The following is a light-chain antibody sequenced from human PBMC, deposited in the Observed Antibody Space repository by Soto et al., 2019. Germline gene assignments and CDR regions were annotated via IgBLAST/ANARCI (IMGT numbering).Light chain of an antibody. J-gene: IGLJ2*01. Sequence: QSALTQPASVSGSPGQSITISCTGSSTDVGGYNYVSWHQQHPGKAPKLMIFDVTKRPSGVSNRFSGSKSGDTASLTISGLQAEDEADYYCSSYTRDKTVLFGGGTMVTVL. CDR2: DVT. CDR1: STDVGGYNY. V-gene: IGLV2-14*03. CDR3: SSYTRDKTVL.